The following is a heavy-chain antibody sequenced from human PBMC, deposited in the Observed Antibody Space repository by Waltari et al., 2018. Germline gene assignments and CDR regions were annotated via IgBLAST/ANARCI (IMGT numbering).Heavy chain of an antibody. CDR1: GYTFTSYA. J-gene: IGHJ5*02. CDR2: INAGNGNT. Sequence: QVQLVQSGAAVKKPGASVKVSCKASGYTFTSYAMHWVRQDPGQRLEWMGWINAGNGNTKYSQDFQGRVTITRDTSASTAYMELSSLRSEDMAVYYCARGYCSGGSCYGGFDPWGQGTLVTVSS. D-gene: IGHD2-15*01. CDR3: ARGYCSGGSCYGGFDP. V-gene: IGHV1-3*03.